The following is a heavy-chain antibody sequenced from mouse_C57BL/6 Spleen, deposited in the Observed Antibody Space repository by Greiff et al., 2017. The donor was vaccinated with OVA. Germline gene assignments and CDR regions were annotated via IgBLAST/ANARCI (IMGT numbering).Heavy chain of an antibody. Sequence: QVQLKQSGAELVKPGASVKLSCKASGYTFTSYWMHWVKQRPGQGLEWIGMIHPNSGSTNYNEKFKSKATLTVDKSSSTAYMQLSSLTSEDSAVYYCARGGLLIMDYWGQGTSVTVSS. CDR1: GYTFTSYW. CDR2: IHPNSGST. D-gene: IGHD1-1*01. V-gene: IGHV1-64*01. CDR3: ARGGLLIMDY. J-gene: IGHJ4*01.